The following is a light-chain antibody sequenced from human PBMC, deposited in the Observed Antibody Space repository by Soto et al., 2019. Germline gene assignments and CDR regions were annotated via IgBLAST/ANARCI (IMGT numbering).Light chain of an antibody. Sequence: DIQITQSPSSLSSSVGDRVTITCRASQNIYSYLNWYQQKPGTAPKLLIYTASNLQRGVPSKFSGSGSGTDFTLTISSLQPEDFATYYCQHSYSIPFTFGQGTKLEI. CDR2: TAS. J-gene: IGKJ2*01. V-gene: IGKV1-39*01. CDR3: QHSYSIPFT. CDR1: QNIYSY.